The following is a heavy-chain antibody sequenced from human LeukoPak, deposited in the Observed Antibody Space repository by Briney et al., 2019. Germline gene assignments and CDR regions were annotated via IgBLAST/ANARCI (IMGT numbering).Heavy chain of an antibody. Sequence: TSETLSLTCTVSGGSVSSGPYYWSWIRQPPGKGLEWIGYIYYTGSTNYNPSLKSRLTISVDTSKNQFSLKLSSVTAADTAVYYCARRGGSGRSFDYWGQGTLVTVSS. J-gene: IGHJ4*02. CDR3: ARRGGSGRSFDY. CDR1: GGSVSSGPYY. CDR2: IYYTGST. V-gene: IGHV4-61*01. D-gene: IGHD3-10*01.